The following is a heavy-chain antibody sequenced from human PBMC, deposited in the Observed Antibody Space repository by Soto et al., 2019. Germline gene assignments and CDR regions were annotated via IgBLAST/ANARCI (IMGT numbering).Heavy chain of an antibody. D-gene: IGHD1-26*01. CDR1: GYTFTSYG. CDR2: ISPYNGNT. V-gene: IGHV1-18*01. Sequence: QVQLVQSGAEVKKPGASVKVSCKASGYTFTSYGLSWVRQAPGQGLEWMGWISPYNGNTNYAQKLQGRVTMTTDTTTSTAYMVLRSLRSDDTAVYYCARAPETIVGATIDYWGQGTLVTVSS. J-gene: IGHJ4*02. CDR3: ARAPETIVGATIDY.